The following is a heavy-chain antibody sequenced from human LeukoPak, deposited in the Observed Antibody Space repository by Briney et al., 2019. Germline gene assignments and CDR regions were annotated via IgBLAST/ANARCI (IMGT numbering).Heavy chain of an antibody. CDR2: ISAYNGNT. J-gene: IGHJ4*02. CDR1: GCTFTTYG. CDR3: ARDIHEHLGYGSSPSWYNFDY. D-gene: IGHD2-2*02. Sequence: GASVKVSCKASGCTFTTYGISWVRQAPGQGLEWMGWISAYNGNTDYAQKLQGRVTIATDTSTNTAYMELRSLRSEDTDVYYCARDIHEHLGYGSSPSWYNFDYWGQGTLVTVSS. V-gene: IGHV1-18*01.